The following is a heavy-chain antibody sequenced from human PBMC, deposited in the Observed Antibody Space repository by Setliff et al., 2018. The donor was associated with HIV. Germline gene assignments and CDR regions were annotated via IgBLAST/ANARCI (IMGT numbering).Heavy chain of an antibody. CDR3: ARARTDYYDRGRRSNYYIDV. V-gene: IGHV1-8*02. J-gene: IGHJ6*03. D-gene: IGHD3-22*01. Sequence: ASVKVSCKPSGYTFTNYDINWVRQAAGQGLEWMGWMNPDSRNTGYAQRCEGSFTMTWDTSISTAYMELNNVKLEDTAVYYCARARTDYYDRGRRSNYYIDVCARGATFTVSS. CDR2: MNPDSRNT. CDR1: GYTFTNYD.